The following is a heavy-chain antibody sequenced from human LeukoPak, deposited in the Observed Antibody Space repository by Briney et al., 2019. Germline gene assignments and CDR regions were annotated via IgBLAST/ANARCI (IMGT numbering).Heavy chain of an antibody. V-gene: IGHV3-74*01. CDR2: IKPDGSDT. CDR3: ASVGVVDATPYWYFDL. D-gene: IGHD2-15*01. Sequence: GGSLRLSCGASGFTFTTHWIHWVRQAPGKGLVWVSRIKPDGSDTNYADSVKGRFTISRDNAKNTVYLQMNSLRAEDTAVYYCASVGVVDATPYWYFDLWGRGTLVTVSS. CDR1: GFTFTTHW. J-gene: IGHJ2*01.